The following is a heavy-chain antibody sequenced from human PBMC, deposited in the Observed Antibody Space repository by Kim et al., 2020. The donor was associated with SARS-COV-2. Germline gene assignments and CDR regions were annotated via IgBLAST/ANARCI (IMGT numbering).Heavy chain of an antibody. D-gene: IGHD6-13*01. CDR3: ARRGIAAAGTPLFDY. J-gene: IGHJ4*02. V-gene: IGHV3-11*06. Sequence: SVKGRFTISRDNAKNSLYLQMNSLRAEDTAVYYCARRGIAAAGTPLFDYWGQGTLVTVSS.